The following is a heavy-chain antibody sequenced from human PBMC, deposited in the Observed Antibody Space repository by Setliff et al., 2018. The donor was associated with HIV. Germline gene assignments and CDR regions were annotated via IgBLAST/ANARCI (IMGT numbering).Heavy chain of an antibody. J-gene: IGHJ5*02. V-gene: IGHV1-2*02. Sequence: ASVKVSCKASGYTFTGYSMHWVRQAPGQGLEWMGWINPDSGGINFAQKFQGRVTMTEDTSTDTAYMELTSLRSEDTAMYYCAPVSSGWFDPWGQGTLVTVSS. CDR1: GYTFTGYS. CDR3: APVSSGWFDP. D-gene: IGHD2-2*01. CDR2: INPDSGGI.